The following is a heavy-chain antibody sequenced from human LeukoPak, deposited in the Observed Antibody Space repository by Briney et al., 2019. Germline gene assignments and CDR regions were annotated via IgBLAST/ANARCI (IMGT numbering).Heavy chain of an antibody. CDR2: INHSGST. CDR3: AREDYDSSGYSGVAFDI. V-gene: IGHV4-34*01. Sequence: SSETLSLTCAVYGGSFSGYYWSWIRQPPGKGLEWIGEINHSGSTNYNPSLKSRVTISVDTSKNQFSLKLSSVTAADTAVYYCAREDYDSSGYSGVAFDIWGQGTMVTVSS. CDR1: GGSFSGYY. D-gene: IGHD3-22*01. J-gene: IGHJ3*02.